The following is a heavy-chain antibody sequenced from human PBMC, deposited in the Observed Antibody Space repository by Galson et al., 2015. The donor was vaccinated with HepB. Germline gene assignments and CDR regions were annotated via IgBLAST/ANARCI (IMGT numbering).Heavy chain of an antibody. CDR3: ARTDIAAAVGFDY. V-gene: IGHV2-70*11. CDR1: GFSLRTSGMY. D-gene: IGHD6-13*01. J-gene: IGHJ4*02. Sequence: PALVKPTQTLTLTCTFSGFSLRTSGMYVSWIRQPSGKALEWLARIDWDDDKYYSTSLKTRLTISKDTSKNQVVLTMTNMDPVDTATYYCARTDIAAAVGFDYWGQGTLVTVSS. CDR2: IDWDDDK.